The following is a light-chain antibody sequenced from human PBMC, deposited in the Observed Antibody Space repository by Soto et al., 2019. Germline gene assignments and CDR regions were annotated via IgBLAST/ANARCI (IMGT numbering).Light chain of an antibody. Sequence: QSVLTQSPSASASLGASVKLTCTLSSGHSSYAIAWHQQQPEKGPRYLMKLNSDGSHSKGDGIPDRFSGSSSGAERYLTISRLQSEDEADYYCQTWGTDIVVFGGGTKVTVL. CDR2: LNSDGSH. CDR1: SGHSSYA. CDR3: QTWGTDIVV. J-gene: IGLJ2*01. V-gene: IGLV4-69*01.